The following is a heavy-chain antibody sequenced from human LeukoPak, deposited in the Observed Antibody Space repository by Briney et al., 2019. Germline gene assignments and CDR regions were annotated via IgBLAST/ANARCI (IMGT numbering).Heavy chain of an antibody. CDR2: IYYSGST. J-gene: IGHJ4*02. CDR1: GGSISSSSYY. CDR3: ARHVREGDIVATGFDY. Sequence: SETLSLTCTVSGGSISSSSYYWGWIRQPPGKGLEWIGSIYYSGSTYYNPSLKSRVTISVDTSKNQSSLKLSSVTAADTAVYYCARHVREGDIVATGFDYWGQGTLVTVSS. D-gene: IGHD5-12*01. V-gene: IGHV4-39*01.